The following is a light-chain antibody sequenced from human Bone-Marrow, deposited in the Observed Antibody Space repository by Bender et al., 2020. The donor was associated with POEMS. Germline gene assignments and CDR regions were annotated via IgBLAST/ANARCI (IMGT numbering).Light chain of an antibody. CDR2: DVN. CDR3: QVWDSSRHQVL. Sequence: QSALTQPASVSGSPGQSITISCAGASSDVGSYNLVSWYQQHPGRAPKLMIYDVNERPSGVSDRFSGSKSGNTATLTISGVEVGDEADYYCQVWDSSRHQVLLGGGTKLTVL. CDR1: SSDVGSYNL. J-gene: IGLJ2*01. V-gene: IGLV2-14*02.